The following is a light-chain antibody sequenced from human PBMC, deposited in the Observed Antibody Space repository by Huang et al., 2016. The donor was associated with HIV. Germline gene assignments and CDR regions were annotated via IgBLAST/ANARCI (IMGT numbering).Light chain of an antibody. CDR3: QQYGDSPWT. CDR1: QSVSRND. Sequence: EIVLTQSPATLSLSPGERATLSCGASQSVSRNDLAWYQQKPGLAPRLLIYDASSRAPGTPDRFSGSESGTDFTLTITRLEPEDFAVYYCQQYGDSPWTFGQGTKVEIK. V-gene: IGKV3D-20*01. J-gene: IGKJ1*01. CDR2: DAS.